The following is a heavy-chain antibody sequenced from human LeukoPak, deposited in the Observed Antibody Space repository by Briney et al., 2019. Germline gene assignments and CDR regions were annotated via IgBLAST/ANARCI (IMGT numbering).Heavy chain of an antibody. V-gene: IGHV3-23*01. J-gene: IGHJ4*02. CDR3: AKGTCSGGSCYRFDY. D-gene: IGHD2-15*01. Sequence: GGSLRLSCAASGFTFSSYAMSWVRQAPGKGLEWVSAISGSGGSTYYADSVKGRFTISRDNSKNTLYLQMNSLRAEDTAVHYCAKGTCSGGSCYRFDYWGQGTLVTVSS. CDR2: ISGSGGST. CDR1: GFTFSSYA.